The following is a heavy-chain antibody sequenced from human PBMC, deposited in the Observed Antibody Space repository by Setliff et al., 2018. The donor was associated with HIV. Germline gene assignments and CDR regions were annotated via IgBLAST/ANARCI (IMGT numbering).Heavy chain of an antibody. V-gene: IGHV3-15*01. Sequence: LRLSCALSGLTISNVWMTWVRQAPGKGLECVGHIKSESDGGTTDYAALVKGRFTISRDDSQNTVYLQMNSPKIEDTAVYYCARGSGAGPNYHFDYWGQGALVTVSS. CDR3: ARGSGAGPNYHFDY. D-gene: IGHD6-19*01. CDR2: IKSESDGGTT. J-gene: IGHJ4*02. CDR1: GLTISNVW.